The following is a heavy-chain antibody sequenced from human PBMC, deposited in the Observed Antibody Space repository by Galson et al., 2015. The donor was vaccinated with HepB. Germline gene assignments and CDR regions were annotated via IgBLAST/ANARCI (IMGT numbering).Heavy chain of an antibody. CDR1: GGTFSSYA. V-gene: IGHV1-69*13. J-gene: IGHJ5*02. Sequence: SVTVSCKASGGTFSSYAISWVRQAPGQGLEWMGGIIPIFGTANYAQKFQGRVTITADESTSTAYMELSSLRSEDTAVYYCARDPIVGATTTWFDPWGQGTLVTVSS. D-gene: IGHD1-26*01. CDR3: ARDPIVGATTTWFDP. CDR2: IIPIFGTA.